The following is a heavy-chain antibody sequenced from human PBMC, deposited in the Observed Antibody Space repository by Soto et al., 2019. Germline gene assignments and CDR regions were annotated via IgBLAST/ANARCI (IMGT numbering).Heavy chain of an antibody. V-gene: IGHV3-23*01. CDR2: ISGSGGTT. CDR1: GFTFSSYA. CDR3: AKSTFGVTAVNPLEDY. D-gene: IGHD2-21*02. J-gene: IGHJ4*02. Sequence: EVQLLESGGGLVQPGGSLRLSCAASGFTFSSYAMSWVRQAPGKGLEWVSAISGSGGTTYYAASVKGRFTISRDNSKNTLSLQMNSLRAEDTAVYYCAKSTFGVTAVNPLEDYWDQGTLVTVSS.